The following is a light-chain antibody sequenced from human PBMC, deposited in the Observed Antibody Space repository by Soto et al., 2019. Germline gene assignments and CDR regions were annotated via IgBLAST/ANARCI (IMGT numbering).Light chain of an antibody. J-gene: IGKJ5*01. CDR3: HQRRSWPIT. Sequence: EVVLTQSPATLSLSAGERASLSCRASQDVGSLIAWYQQKPGQPPRLLIYDASNRATGIPARFSGSGSGTDFVLTISSLEPEDFAVYYCHQRRSWPITCGQGTRLEIK. CDR1: QDVGSL. V-gene: IGKV3-11*01. CDR2: DAS.